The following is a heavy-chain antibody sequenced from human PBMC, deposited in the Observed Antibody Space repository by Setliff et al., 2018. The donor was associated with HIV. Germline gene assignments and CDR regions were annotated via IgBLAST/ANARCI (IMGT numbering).Heavy chain of an antibody. Sequence: PSETLSLTCAVSGYSISTAYYWGWIRQPPGKGLEWIGEIDHSGGTKYNPSLTSRVTISVDTSKKQFSLNLSSVTAADTAMYYCARGPGGYTHGYYRFDLWGQGTLVTVSS. CDR2: IDHSGGT. V-gene: IGHV4-38-2*01. CDR3: ARGPGGYTHGYYRFDL. J-gene: IGHJ4*02. D-gene: IGHD5-18*01. CDR1: GYSISTAYY.